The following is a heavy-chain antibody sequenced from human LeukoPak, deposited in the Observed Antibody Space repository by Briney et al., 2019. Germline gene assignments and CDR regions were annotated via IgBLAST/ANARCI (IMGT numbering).Heavy chain of an antibody. CDR2: VYYRGST. J-gene: IGHJ3*02. Sequence: PLETLSLTCTVSVGSISSYIWSSIRHPPRKGLWWSWYVYYRGSTTYNTPPKSRVTISVDTSKNQFSLKLSSVTAADTAVYYCARVLDLSKRGLYAFDIWGKGTMVT. CDR3: ARVLDLSKRGLYAFDI. D-gene: IGHD3-16*01. CDR1: VGSISSYI. V-gene: IGHV4-59*01.